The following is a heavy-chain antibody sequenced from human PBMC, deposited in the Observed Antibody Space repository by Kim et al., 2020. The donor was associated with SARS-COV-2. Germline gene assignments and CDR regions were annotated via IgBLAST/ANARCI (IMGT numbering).Heavy chain of an antibody. Sequence: GGSLRLSCTASGFTVGNSYIIWVRQAPGKGLEWVSIIYSGGSIFYADSVKGRFTISRDNSKNTVHLQMNSLRAEDTAVYYCARGQIKEFYFDYWGQGTLVTVPS. V-gene: IGHV3-53*01. J-gene: IGHJ4*02. CDR1: GFTVGNSY. CDR3: ARGQIKEFYFDY. D-gene: IGHD3-3*01. CDR2: IYSGGSI.